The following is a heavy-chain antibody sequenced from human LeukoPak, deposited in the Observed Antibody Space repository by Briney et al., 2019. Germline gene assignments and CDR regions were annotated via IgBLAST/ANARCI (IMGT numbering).Heavy chain of an antibody. V-gene: IGHV4-59*12. CDR2: IYYSGST. D-gene: IGHD6-19*01. CDR3: ARARLAVAGTLDY. J-gene: IGHJ4*02. Sequence: PSETLSLTCTVSGGSISSYYWSWIRQPPGKGLEWIGYIYYSGSTNYNPSLKSRVAISVDTSKNQFSLKLSSVTAADTAVYYCARARLAVAGTLDYWGRGTLVTVSS. CDR1: GGSISSYY.